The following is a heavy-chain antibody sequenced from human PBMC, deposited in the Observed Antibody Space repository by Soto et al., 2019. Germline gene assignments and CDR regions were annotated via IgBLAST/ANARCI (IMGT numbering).Heavy chain of an antibody. V-gene: IGHV3-11*01. J-gene: IGHJ4*02. CDR2: IDTSGTKI. CDR3: ASHYDMWSGYLSPVDY. CDR1: GYTFSDYY. Sequence: GGSLRLSCAASGYTFSDYYMSWIRQAPGKRLEWISYIDTSGTKIYYADSVKGRFTITRDNAKNSLYLEMNSLRDEDTAVYYCASHYDMWSGYLSPVDYWGQGTLVTVSS. D-gene: IGHD3-3*01.